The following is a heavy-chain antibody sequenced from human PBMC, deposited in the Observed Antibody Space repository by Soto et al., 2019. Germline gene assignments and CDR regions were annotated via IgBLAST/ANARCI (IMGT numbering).Heavy chain of an antibody. V-gene: IGHV6-1*01. CDR2: TYYRSKWYN. CDR3: AREEVLPTPAFRLSDGFDY. J-gene: IGHJ4*02. D-gene: IGHD2-2*01. CDR1: GDSVSSNSAA. Sequence: KQSQTLSLTCAISGDSVSSNSAAWNWIRQSPSRGLEWLGRTYYRSKWYNDYAVSVKSRITINPDTSKNQFSLQLNSVTPEDTAVYYCAREEVLPTPAFRLSDGFDYWGQGTLVTVSS.